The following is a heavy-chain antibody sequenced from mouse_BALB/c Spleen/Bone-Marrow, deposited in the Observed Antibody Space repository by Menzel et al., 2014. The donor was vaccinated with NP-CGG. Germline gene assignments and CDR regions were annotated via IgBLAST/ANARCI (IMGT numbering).Heavy chain of an antibody. J-gene: IGHJ3*01. CDR3: AKYYYGNSLFAY. V-gene: IGHV14-3*02. Sequence: VQLQQSGAELVKPGASVKLSCTASGFNIKDTYMHWVKQRPEQGLEWIGRIDPANGNTKYDPKFQDKATITADTSSNTAYLQLSSLTSEDTAVYYCAKYYYGNSLFAYWGQGTLVTVSA. D-gene: IGHD1-1*01. CDR2: IDPANGNT. CDR1: GFNIKDTY.